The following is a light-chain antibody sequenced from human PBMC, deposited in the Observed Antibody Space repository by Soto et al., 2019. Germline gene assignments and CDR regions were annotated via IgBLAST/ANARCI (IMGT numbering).Light chain of an antibody. J-gene: IGLJ1*01. V-gene: IGLV3-21*02. CDR3: QVWDRLSDYV. CDR1: NIGSKN. CDR2: DES. Sequence: ELTQPPSVSVAPGQTARITCGGDNIGSKNVHWYQQKSGQAPVLVVYDESDRPSGIPERFSGSNSRDMATLTISRVEAGDEADYYCQVWDRLSDYVFGSGTKVTVL.